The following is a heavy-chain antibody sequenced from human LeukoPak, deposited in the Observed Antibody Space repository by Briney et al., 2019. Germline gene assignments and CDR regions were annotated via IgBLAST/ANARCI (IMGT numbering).Heavy chain of an antibody. V-gene: IGHV4-38-2*02. CDR1: GGSIRGYY. D-gene: IGHD5-18*01. Sequence: PSETLSLTCNVSGGSIRGYYWSWIRQPPGKGLEWIGSIYHSGSTYYNPSLKSRVTISVDTSKNQFSLKLSSVTAADTAVYYCARGSRGYSYGYAFGYWGQGTLVTVSS. CDR3: ARGSRGYSYGYAFGY. CDR2: IYHSGST. J-gene: IGHJ4*02.